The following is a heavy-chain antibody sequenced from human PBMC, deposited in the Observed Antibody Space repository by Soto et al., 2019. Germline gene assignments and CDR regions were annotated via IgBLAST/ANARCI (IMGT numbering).Heavy chain of an antibody. CDR3: ARDMGPARHFMDV. D-gene: IGHD3-10*01. CDR2: INPLFGTA. J-gene: IGHJ6*02. V-gene: IGHV1-69*13. Sequence: GASVKVSCKTSGGTFSGRAISWVRQAPGQGLEWMGGINPLFGTASYAQSFQGRVTISADESSTTVYMEMSSLRYDDTAVYFCARDMGPARHFMDVWGQGTAVTVSS. CDR1: GGTFSGRA.